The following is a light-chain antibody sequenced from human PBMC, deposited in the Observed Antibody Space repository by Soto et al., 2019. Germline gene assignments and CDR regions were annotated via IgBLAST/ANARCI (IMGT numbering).Light chain of an antibody. CDR1: QSISSW. V-gene: IGKV1-5*03. Sequence: DIQMTQSPATLSASVGDRVTISCRASQSISSWLAGYQQKPGEAPNLLIYKTASIASGVPSRFSGSGSGTEFTLTISSLQPDDFAPYYCQHYNDYPCTFGQGTKVEIK. CDR2: KTA. J-gene: IGKJ1*01. CDR3: QHYNDYPCT.